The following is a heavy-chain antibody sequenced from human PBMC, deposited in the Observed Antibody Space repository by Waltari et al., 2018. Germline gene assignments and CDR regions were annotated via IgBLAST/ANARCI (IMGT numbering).Heavy chain of an antibody. Sequence: QVQLVESGGGVVQPGRSLRLSCAASGFTFSSYGMHGVRQAPGKGLEWVAVISYDGSNKYYADSVKGRFTISRDNSKNTLYLQMNSLRAEDTAVYYCAHDAENSGYSPGILYYWGQGTLVTVSS. D-gene: IGHD3-22*01. CDR2: ISYDGSNK. CDR1: GFTFSSYG. V-gene: IGHV3-30*18. CDR3: AHDAENSGYSPGILYY. J-gene: IGHJ4*02.